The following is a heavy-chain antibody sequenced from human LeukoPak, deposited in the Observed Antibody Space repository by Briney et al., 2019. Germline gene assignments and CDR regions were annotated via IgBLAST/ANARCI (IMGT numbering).Heavy chain of an antibody. J-gene: IGHJ4*02. CDR3: ARDAAGFNSSWEFDY. CDR1: GGSISSNY. CDR2: IHYSGAT. V-gene: IGHV4-59*01. D-gene: IGHD6-13*01. Sequence: TASETLSLTCTVSGGSISSNYWSWIRQPPGKGLEWIGYIHYSGATNYNPSLKSRVTISADTSKNQFSPKLSSVTAADTAMYYCARDAAGFNSSWEFDYWGQGTLVTVSS.